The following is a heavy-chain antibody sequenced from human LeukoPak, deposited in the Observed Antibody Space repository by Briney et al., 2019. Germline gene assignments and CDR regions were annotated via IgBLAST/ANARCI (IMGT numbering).Heavy chain of an antibody. D-gene: IGHD2-15*01. CDR2: ISSSSSYI. Sequence: GGSLRLSCSAFGFAFSSYSMNWVRQAPGKGLEWVSSISSSSSYIYYADSVKGRFTISRDNAKNSLYLQMNSLRAEDTAVYYCARGSPVRGDYWGQGTLVTVSS. J-gene: IGHJ4*02. CDR1: GFAFSSYS. V-gene: IGHV3-21*01. CDR3: ARGSPVRGDY.